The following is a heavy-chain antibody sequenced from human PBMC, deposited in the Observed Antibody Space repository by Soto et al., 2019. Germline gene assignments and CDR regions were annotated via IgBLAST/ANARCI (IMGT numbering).Heavy chain of an antibody. D-gene: IGHD6-19*01. CDR3: ARATSSGWYGSHFDY. J-gene: IGHJ4*02. Sequence: GXSVKGYCHASGGTFSSYAISWGRQAPGQGLEWMGGIIPIFGTANYAQKFQGRVTITADESTSTAYMELSSLRSEDTAVYYCARATSSGWYGSHFDYWGQGTLVTVSS. CDR1: GGTFSSYA. CDR2: IIPIFGTA. V-gene: IGHV1-69*01.